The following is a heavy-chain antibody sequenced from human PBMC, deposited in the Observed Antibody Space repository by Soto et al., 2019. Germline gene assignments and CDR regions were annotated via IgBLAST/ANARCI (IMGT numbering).Heavy chain of an antibody. CDR1: GYTLTELS. J-gene: IGHJ4*02. CDR2: FDPEDGET. CDR3: ATMVSGWRPYFDY. Sequence: ASVKVSCKVSGYTLTELSMHWVRQAPGKGLEWMGGFDPEDGETIYAQKFQGRVTMTEDTSTDTAYMELCSLRSEDTAVYYCATMVSGWRPYFDYWGQGTLVTVSS. D-gene: IGHD6-19*01. V-gene: IGHV1-24*01.